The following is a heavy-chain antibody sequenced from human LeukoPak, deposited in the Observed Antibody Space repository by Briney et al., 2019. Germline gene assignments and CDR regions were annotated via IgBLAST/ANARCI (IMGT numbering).Heavy chain of an antibody. D-gene: IGHD3-10*01. V-gene: IGHV3-23*01. CDR2: VSGSGDNT. CDR3: ATQGNMVRGVTPDAFDI. J-gene: IGHJ3*02. Sequence: PGGSLRLSCAASGFIFSSYAMTWVRQAPGKGPEWVSVVSGSGDNTYYADSVKGRFTISRDNSKNTLYLQMNSLRAEDTAVYYCATQGNMVRGVTPDAFDIWGQGTMVTVSS. CDR1: GFIFSSYA.